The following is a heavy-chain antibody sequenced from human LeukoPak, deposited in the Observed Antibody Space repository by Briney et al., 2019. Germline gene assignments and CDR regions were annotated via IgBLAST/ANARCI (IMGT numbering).Heavy chain of an antibody. CDR3: ASTYDQQGCIEY. Sequence: SGTLSLTCAVSGGSISSSNWWSWVRQPPGKGLERIGEIYHSGSTNYNPSLKSRVTTAVDKSKNQFSLKLSSVTAADTAVYYCASTYDQQGCIEYWGQGNLVTVSS. CDR2: IYHSGST. V-gene: IGHV4-4*02. CDR1: GGSISSSNW. J-gene: IGHJ4*02. D-gene: IGHD2-2*01.